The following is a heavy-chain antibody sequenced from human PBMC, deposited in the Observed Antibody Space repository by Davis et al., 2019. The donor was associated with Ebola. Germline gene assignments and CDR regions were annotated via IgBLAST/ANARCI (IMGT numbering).Heavy chain of an antibody. CDR1: GFTFSSYA. V-gene: IGHV3-23*01. CDR3: AKAYSSMWLAFDY. J-gene: IGHJ4*02. Sequence: GESLKISCAASGFTFSSYAMSWVRQAPGKGLEWVSAISGSGGSTYYADSVKGRFTISRDNSKNTLYLQMNSLRAEDTAVYYCAKAYSSMWLAFDYWGQGTLVTVSS. CDR2: ISGSGGST. D-gene: IGHD6-19*01.